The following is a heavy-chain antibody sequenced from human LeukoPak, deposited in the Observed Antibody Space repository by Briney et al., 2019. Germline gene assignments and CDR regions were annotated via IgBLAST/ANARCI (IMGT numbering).Heavy chain of an antibody. CDR1: GYTFTSYG. V-gene: IGHV1-18*01. D-gene: IGHD6-19*01. Sequence: ASVKVSCKASGYTFTSYGISWVRQAPGQGLEWMGWISAYNGNTNYAQKLQGRVSMTTDTSTSTAYMELRSLRSDDTAMYYCARDGGIAVAAPGWFDPWGQGTLVTVSS. CDR3: ARDGGIAVAAPGWFDP. J-gene: IGHJ5*02. CDR2: ISAYNGNT.